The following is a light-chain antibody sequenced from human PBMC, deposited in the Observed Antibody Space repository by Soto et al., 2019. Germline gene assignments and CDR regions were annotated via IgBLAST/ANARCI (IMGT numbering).Light chain of an antibody. J-gene: IGKJ4*01. CDR2: DAL. CDR3: QQSSQWPLT. V-gene: IGKV3-11*01. Sequence: EIVLTQSPATLSLSPGERATLSCRASQSIGTSLDWYQQKPGQVPRLLIFDALDRATGMAARFSGSGSGTDFTLSISNLEPVDFAVYYCQQSSQWPLTFGGGTKVEIK. CDR1: QSIGTS.